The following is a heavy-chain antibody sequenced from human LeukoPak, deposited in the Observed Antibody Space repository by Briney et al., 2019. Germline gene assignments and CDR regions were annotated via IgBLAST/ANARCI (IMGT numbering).Heavy chain of an antibody. Sequence: GGSLRLSCAASGFTFSSYWMSWVRQAPGKGLEWVANIKQDGSEKYYVDSVKGRFTISRDNAKNSLYLQMNSLRAEDTAVYYCARDHYYESSGCSSPLFWGQGTLVSVSS. D-gene: IGHD3-22*01. J-gene: IGHJ4*02. CDR3: ARDHYYESSGCSSPLF. CDR1: GFTFSSYW. CDR2: IKQDGSEK. V-gene: IGHV3-7*01.